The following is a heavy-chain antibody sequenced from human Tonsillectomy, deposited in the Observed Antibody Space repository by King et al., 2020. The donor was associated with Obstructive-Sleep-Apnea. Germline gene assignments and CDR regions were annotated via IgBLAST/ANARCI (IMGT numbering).Heavy chain of an antibody. J-gene: IGHJ4*02. CDR3: ASSVGGATSAVFDY. Sequence: EVQLVESGAEVKKPGESLTISCRGSGYSFTNSWISWVRQMPGTGLEWMGRIDPSDSYTNYSPSFRGHVTISTDKSISTAYLQWSSLQASDTAMYYCASSVGGATSAVFDYWGLGTLVTVSS. CDR2: IDPSDSYT. CDR1: GYSFTNSW. V-gene: IGHV5-10-1*03. D-gene: IGHD1-26*01.